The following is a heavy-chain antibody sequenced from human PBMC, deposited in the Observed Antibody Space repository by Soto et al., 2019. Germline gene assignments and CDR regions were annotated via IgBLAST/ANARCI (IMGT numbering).Heavy chain of an antibody. CDR1: GGTFSSYA. J-gene: IGHJ4*02. CDR3: ARQIYYSDSGPNFQYYFDS. V-gene: IGHV1-69*06. Sequence: SVPVSCQASGGTFSSYAIRWLRQAPGPGLEWMGGIIPIFGTANYAQKFRGHVTISAAKSITTVFLQWSSLRASDTAMYYCARQIYYSDSGPNFQYYFDSWGQGTLVTVSS. D-gene: IGHD3-22*01. CDR2: IIPIFGTA.